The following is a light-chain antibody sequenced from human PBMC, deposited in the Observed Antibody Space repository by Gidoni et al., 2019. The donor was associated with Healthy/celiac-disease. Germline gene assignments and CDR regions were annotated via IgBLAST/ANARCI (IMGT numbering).Light chain of an antibody. CDR1: QVISSY. J-gene: IGKJ3*01. V-gene: IGKV1-9*01. Sequence: DIQLTQSPSFLSASVGDRVTITCRASQVISSYLAWYQQKPGKAPKLLIYAASTLQSGVPSRFSGSGSGTEFTLTISSLQPEDFATYYCQQLNSYLFTFGPXTKVDIK. CDR2: AAS. CDR3: QQLNSYLFT.